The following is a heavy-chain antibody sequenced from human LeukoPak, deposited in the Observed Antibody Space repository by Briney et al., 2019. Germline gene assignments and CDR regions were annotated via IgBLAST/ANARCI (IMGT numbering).Heavy chain of an antibody. D-gene: IGHD3-16*01. V-gene: IGHV3-30*18. Sequence: PGGSLRLSCAASGFTFSDYAMYWVRQAPGKGLEWVALISYDGTNKYYADSVKGRFTISRDNSKNTLYLQMNSLRSGDTAVYYCAKDGAQGTAFDYWGQGTLVAVSS. CDR3: AKDGAQGTAFDY. J-gene: IGHJ4*02. CDR1: GFTFSDYA. CDR2: ISYDGTNK.